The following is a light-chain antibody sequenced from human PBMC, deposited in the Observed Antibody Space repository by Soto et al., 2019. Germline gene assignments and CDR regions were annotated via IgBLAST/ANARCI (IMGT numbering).Light chain of an antibody. CDR3: LLSYSGASYV. CDR1: TGAVTGAHY. J-gene: IGLJ1*01. Sequence: QAVVTQEPSLTVSPGGTVTLTCGSSTGAVTGAHYTYWFQQKPGQAPRTLIYDTSNKHSWTPARFSGSLLGGKAALTLSGAQPEDEADYYCLLSYSGASYVFGTGTKLTVL. V-gene: IGLV7-46*01. CDR2: DTS.